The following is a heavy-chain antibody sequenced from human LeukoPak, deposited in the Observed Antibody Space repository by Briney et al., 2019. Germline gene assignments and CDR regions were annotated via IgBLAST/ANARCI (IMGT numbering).Heavy chain of an antibody. D-gene: IGHD1-20*01. CDR3: TTTLSITARGY. Sequence: GGSLRLSCAASGFSFSIAWMSCVRQAPGKGLEWVGRIYSKVHDETIDYAASVKGRFTISRDDSKDTVYLQMNSLKTEDTAVYYCTTTLSITARGYWGQGTLVTVSS. CDR2: IYSKVHDETI. CDR1: GFSFSIAW. J-gene: IGHJ4*02. V-gene: IGHV3-15*01.